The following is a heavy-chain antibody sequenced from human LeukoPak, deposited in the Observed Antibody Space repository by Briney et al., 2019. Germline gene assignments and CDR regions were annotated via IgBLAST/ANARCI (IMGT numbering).Heavy chain of an antibody. CDR3: ARNDYGDHYFDY. CDR2: IYYSGST. D-gene: IGHD4-17*01. Sequence: SETLSLTCAVYGGSFSGYYWSWIRQPPGKGLEWIGYIYYSGSTYYNPSLKSRVTISVDTSKNQFSLKLSSVTAADTAVYYCARNDYGDHYFDYWGQGTLVTVSS. CDR1: GGSFSGYY. J-gene: IGHJ4*02. V-gene: IGHV4-34*09.